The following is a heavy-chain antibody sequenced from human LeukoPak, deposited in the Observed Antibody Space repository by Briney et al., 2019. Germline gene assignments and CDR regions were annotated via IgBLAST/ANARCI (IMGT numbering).Heavy chain of an antibody. CDR3: AKEMILYYYYYMDV. D-gene: IGHD3-22*01. CDR2: IRYDGSNK. V-gene: IGHV3-30*02. CDR1: GFTFSSYG. J-gene: IGHJ6*03. Sequence: GGSLRLSCAASGFTFSSYGMHWVRQAPGKGLEWVAFIRYDGSNKYYADSVKGRFTISRDNSKNTLYLQMISLRGEDTAVYYCAKEMILYYYYYMDVRGKGTTVTISS.